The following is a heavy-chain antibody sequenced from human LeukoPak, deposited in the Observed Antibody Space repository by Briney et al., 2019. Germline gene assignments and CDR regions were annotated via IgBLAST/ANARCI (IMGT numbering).Heavy chain of an antibody. V-gene: IGHV3-74*01. CDR3: ARGEYCSGGSCYSAAFDI. CDR2: IYSDGSST. D-gene: IGHD2-15*01. Sequence: GGSLRLSCAASGFTFSSYWMHWVRQAPGKGPVWVSRIYSDGSSTNYADSVKGRFTISRDNAKNTLYLQMNSLRAEDTAVYYCARGEYCSGGSCYSAAFDIWGQGTMVTVSS. J-gene: IGHJ3*02. CDR1: GFTFSSYW.